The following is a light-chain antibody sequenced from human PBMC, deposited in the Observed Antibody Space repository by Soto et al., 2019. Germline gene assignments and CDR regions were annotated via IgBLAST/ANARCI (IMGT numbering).Light chain of an antibody. CDR1: QSVGGN. CDR2: GTS. J-gene: IGKJ1*01. Sequence: EMVMTQSPATLSVSPGERVTLSCRASQSVGGNFAWYQQKPGQAPRLLIYGTSARATGIPVRFSGSGSGTEFTLTISSLQSEDFAVYYCQQYNKWPWTFGQGTKVEGK. CDR3: QQYNKWPWT. V-gene: IGKV3-15*01.